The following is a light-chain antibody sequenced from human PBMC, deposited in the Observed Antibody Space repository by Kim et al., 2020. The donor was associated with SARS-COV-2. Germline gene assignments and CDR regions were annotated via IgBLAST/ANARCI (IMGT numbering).Light chain of an antibody. CDR3: KSRDSSGQVL. V-gene: IGLV3-19*01. J-gene: IGLJ2*01. CDR1: SLRSYY. Sequence: SSELTQDPAVSVALGQTVRITCRGDSLRSYYATWYQQKPRQAPVLVIYGKNNRTSGIPDRFSGSSSGNTASLTISGAQAEDEADYYCKSRDSSGQVLFGGGTQVTVL. CDR2: GKN.